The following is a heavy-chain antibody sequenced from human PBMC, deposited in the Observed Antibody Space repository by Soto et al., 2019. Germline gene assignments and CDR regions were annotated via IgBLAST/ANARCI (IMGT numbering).Heavy chain of an antibody. CDR2: IYHSGST. D-gene: IGHD6-19*01. CDR3: AAVAALPRYS. V-gene: IGHV4-30-2*01. J-gene: IGHJ4*02. Sequence: QLQLQESGSGLVKPSQTLSLTCAVSGGSISSGGYSWCWIRQPPGKGLEWIGYIYHSGSTYYNPSLKTRVTISADRSKNQFSLKLSSVTAADTAVYHGAAVAALPRYSWGQGTLVTVSS. CDR1: GGSISSGGYS.